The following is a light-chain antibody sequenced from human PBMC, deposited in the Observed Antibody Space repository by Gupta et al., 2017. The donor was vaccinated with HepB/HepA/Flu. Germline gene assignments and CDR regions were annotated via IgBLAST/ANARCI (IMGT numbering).Light chain of an antibody. V-gene: IGKV3-11*01. J-gene: IGKJ1*01. CDR1: QYISNY. Sequence: DIVLTQSPATLSLSPGERATLSCRASQYISNYLAWYQQKPGQAPRLLIYDASNRATGIPARFSGSGSGTDFTLTISSLEPEDFAIYYCQQRSSWPTFGQGTKVEIK. CDR3: QQRSSWPT. CDR2: DAS.